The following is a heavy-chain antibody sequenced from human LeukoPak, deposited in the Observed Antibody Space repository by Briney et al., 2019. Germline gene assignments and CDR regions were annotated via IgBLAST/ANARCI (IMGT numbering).Heavy chain of an antibody. CDR2: IIAFLGIA. Sequence: GASVKLSFNASGGTFTSYAISWGRHPPGQGLEWMGRIIAFLGIANYAQQFQGRVTITADKSTSPDYMVLGSVRSEGTALYCGASRYGILPGSQLGMAVWGERTAVTVSS. D-gene: IGHD3-9*01. CDR3: ASRYGILPGSQLGMAV. CDR1: GGTFTSYA. V-gene: IGHV1-69*04. J-gene: IGHJ6*04.